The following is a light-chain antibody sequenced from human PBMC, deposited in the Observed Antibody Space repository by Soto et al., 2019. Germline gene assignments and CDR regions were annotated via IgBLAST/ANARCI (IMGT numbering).Light chain of an antibody. Sequence: QAVVTQPPSVSGAPGQRVTISCTGSSSNIGAGYDVHWYQQLPGTAPKLLIYGNSNRPSGVPDRFSGSKSGTSASLAITGLQAEDEADYCCQSYDSSLSGVVFGGGTQLTVL. CDR3: QSYDSSLSGVV. CDR1: SSNIGAGYD. J-gene: IGLJ2*01. V-gene: IGLV1-40*01. CDR2: GNS.